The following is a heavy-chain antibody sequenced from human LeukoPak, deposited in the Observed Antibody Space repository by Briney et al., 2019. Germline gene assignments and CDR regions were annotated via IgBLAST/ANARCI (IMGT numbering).Heavy chain of an antibody. CDR1: GFTFSSYE. CDR3: ARETSSSWSVNLYYYYMDV. Sequence: GGSLRLSCAASGFTFSSYEMNWVRQAPGKGLEWVSYISSSGSTIYYADSVKGRFTISRDNAKNSLYLQMNSLRAEDTAVYYCARETSSSWSVNLYYYYMDVWGKGTTVTISS. D-gene: IGHD6-13*01. V-gene: IGHV3-48*03. J-gene: IGHJ6*03. CDR2: ISSSGSTI.